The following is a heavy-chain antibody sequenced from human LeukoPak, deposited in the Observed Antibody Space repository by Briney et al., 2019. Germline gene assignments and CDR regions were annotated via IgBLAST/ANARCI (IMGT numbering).Heavy chain of an antibody. CDR3: TRHAPWLGDAFDI. D-gene: IGHD6-19*01. Sequence: GGSLRLSCAASGFTFSSYSMNWVRQAPGKGLEWVSSISSSSSYIYYADSVKGRFTISRDNAKNSLYLQMNSLKTEDTAVYFCTRHAPWLGDAFDIWGRGTMVTVSS. J-gene: IGHJ3*02. CDR1: GFTFSSYS. V-gene: IGHV3-21*04. CDR2: ISSSSSYI.